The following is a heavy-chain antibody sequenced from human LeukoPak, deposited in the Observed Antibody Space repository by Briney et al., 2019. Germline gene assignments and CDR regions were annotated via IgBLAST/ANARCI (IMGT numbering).Heavy chain of an antibody. D-gene: IGHD3-9*01. V-gene: IGHV3-23*01. CDR1: GFTFNNYA. Sequence: GGSLRLSCAASGFTFNNYAMSWVRQAPGKGLEWVSAISGSGRSPYYADSVKGRFTVSRDNSKNTLSLQMNSLRVEDTAVYFCAKKYYTDWPNFDSWGQGTLVTVSS. CDR3: AKKYYTDWPNFDS. CDR2: ISGSGRSP. J-gene: IGHJ4*02.